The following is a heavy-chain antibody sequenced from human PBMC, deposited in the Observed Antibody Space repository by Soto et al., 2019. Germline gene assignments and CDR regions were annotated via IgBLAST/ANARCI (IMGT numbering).Heavy chain of an antibody. D-gene: IGHD1-1*01. V-gene: IGHV1-69*02. CDR1: GGTFSSYT. J-gene: IGHJ4*02. CDR2: IIPVLDIT. Sequence: QVQLVQSGAEVKKPGSSVKVSCKASGGTFSSYTVTWVRQAPGQGLEWMGRIIPVLDITNYAQKFQGRLTIIAVKSTSTAYMELSSLRSEDTAVYYCARGERGDFDYWGQGTLVTVSS. CDR3: ARGERGDFDY.